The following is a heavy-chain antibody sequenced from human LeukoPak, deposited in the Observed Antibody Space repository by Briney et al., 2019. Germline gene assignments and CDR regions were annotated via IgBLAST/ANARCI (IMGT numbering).Heavy chain of an antibody. Sequence: SETLSLTCSVSGYSISSAYYWGWIRQPPGKGLEWIGSIYHSGSTYYNPSLKSRVTMSVDMSKNQFSLKLNSVTAADTAVYYCARDRYFDSDGYYRYDYWGQGTLVTVSS. CDR2: IYHSGST. D-gene: IGHD3-22*01. J-gene: IGHJ4*02. CDR1: GYSISSAYY. CDR3: ARDRYFDSDGYYRYDY. V-gene: IGHV4-38-2*02.